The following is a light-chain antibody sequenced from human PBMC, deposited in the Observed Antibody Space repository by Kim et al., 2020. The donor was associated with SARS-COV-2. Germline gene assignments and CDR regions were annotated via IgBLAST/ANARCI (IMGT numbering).Light chain of an antibody. Sequence: YPVERASLSCRASQSVSSISLAWYQQKPGQAPRLLIYGASNRATGTPDRFSGSGSGTDFTLTISRLEPEDFAVYYCQQYGSSPWTFGPGTKVDIK. CDR2: GAS. V-gene: IGKV3-20*01. CDR3: QQYGSSPWT. CDR1: QSVSSIS. J-gene: IGKJ1*01.